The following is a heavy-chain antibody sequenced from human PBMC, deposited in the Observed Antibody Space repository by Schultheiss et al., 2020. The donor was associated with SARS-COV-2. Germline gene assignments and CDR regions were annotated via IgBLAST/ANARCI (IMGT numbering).Heavy chain of an antibody. J-gene: IGHJ4*02. V-gene: IGHV5-51*01. CDR3: ARPGAYSSGWYYFDY. Sequence: GESLKISCKGSGYSFTSYWIGWVRQMPGKGLEWMGIIYPGDSDTRYSPSFQGHVTFSVDESIATAYLQWSSLKASDTAMYYCARPGAYSSGWYYFDYWGQGTLVTVSS. D-gene: IGHD6-19*01. CDR1: GYSFTSYW. CDR2: IYPGDSDT.